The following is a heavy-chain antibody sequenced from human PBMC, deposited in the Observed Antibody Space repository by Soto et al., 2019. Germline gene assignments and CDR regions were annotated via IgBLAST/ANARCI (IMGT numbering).Heavy chain of an antibody. CDR3: AREGAFSGGCYADC. V-gene: IGHV3-74*01. D-gene: IGHD2-15*01. CDR2: INTDGGTI. CDR1: GFFFRSSW. Sequence: EVQLVESGGGVAQRGGSLRLSCAASGFFFRSSWMQWVRQTPGKGLVWVARINTDGGTITYADSVRGRFTLARDNAKNTLYLQMDSLGVDDTAVYYCAREGAFSGGCYADCWGQGTLVTASS. J-gene: IGHJ4*02.